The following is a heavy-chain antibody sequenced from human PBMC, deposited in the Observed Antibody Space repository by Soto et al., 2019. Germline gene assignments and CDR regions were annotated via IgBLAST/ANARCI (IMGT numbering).Heavy chain of an antibody. V-gene: IGHV4-34*01. D-gene: IGHD2-21*01. Sequence: SETLSLTCTVYGGSFSGYYWSWIRQPPGKGLEWIGEINHSGSTNYNPSLKGRVTISVDTSKNQFSLKLSSVTAADTAVYYCASRLGSRYYYYGMAVWGQGTTVTVSS. J-gene: IGHJ6*02. CDR1: GGSFSGYY. CDR2: INHSGST. CDR3: ASRLGSRYYYYGMAV.